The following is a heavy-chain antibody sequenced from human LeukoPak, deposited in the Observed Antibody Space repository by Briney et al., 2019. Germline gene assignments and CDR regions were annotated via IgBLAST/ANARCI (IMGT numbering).Heavy chain of an antibody. CDR3: AREGVQTTVDAFDI. D-gene: IGHD4-17*01. CDR1: GFTLKIYP. Sequence: AGSLRLSCAASGFTLKIYPMHWVRQAPGKGLQWLSVISHDGSDKNNADSVQGRFIISRDNSKNTVYLQLNSLRPEDTAMYYCAREGVQTTVDAFDIWGLGTMVIVSS. V-gene: IGHV3-30*04. CDR2: ISHDGSDK. J-gene: IGHJ3*02.